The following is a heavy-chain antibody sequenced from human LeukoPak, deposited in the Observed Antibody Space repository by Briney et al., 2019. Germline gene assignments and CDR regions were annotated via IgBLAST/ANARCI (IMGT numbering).Heavy chain of an antibody. CDR1: GFTFSSYA. V-gene: IGHV3-23*01. D-gene: IGHD4-17*01. CDR2: ISGTGGST. Sequence: PGGSLRLSCAASGFTFSSYAMNWVRRAPGKGLEWVSTISGTGGSTYYADSVKGRFTISRDTSKNTLYLQMNCLRAEDTAVYYCAKGLSSGDYGLHYWGQGTLVTVSS. J-gene: IGHJ4*02. CDR3: AKGLSSGDYGLHY.